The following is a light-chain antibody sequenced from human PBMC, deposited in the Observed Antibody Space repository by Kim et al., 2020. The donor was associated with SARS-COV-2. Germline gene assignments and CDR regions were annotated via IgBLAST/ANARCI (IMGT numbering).Light chain of an antibody. CDR1: SSNTRGNV. V-gene: IGLV1-47*01. J-gene: IGLJ2*01. CDR3: AAWDDSLNGPV. Sequence: GQGLTISCPGTSSNTRGNVIYRYQQCPGSAPDLLIIDTNQRPSGVPDRFSGSKAGTSAYLAISELRSEDEADYYCAAWDDSLNGPVFGGGTQLTVL. CDR2: DTN.